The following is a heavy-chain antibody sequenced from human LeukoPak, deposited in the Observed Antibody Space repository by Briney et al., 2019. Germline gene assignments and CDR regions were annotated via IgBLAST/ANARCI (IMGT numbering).Heavy chain of an antibody. D-gene: IGHD6-13*01. CDR1: GGSIGSSSYY. V-gene: IGHV4-39*01. CDR2: IYYSGST. CDR3: ARQNSGFIAAAGRFDY. Sequence: PSETLSLTCTVSGGSIGSSSYYWGWIRQPPGKGLEWIGSIYYSGSTYYNPSLKSRVTISVDTSKNQFSLKLSSVTAADTAVYYCARQNSGFIAAAGRFDYWGQGTLVTVSS. J-gene: IGHJ4*02.